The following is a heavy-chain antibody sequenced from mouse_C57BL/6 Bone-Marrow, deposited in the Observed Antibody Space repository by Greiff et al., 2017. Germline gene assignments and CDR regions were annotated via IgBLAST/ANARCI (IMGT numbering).Heavy chain of an antibody. CDR1: GFTFTDYY. Sequence: EVKVVESGGGLVQPGGSLSLSCAASGFTFTDYYMSWVRQPPGKALEWLGFIRNKANGYTTEYSASVKGRFTISRDNSQSILYLQMNALRAEDSATYYCARYQIYSYYLDYWGQGTTLTVSS. CDR3: ARYQIYSYYLDY. CDR2: IRNKANGYTT. V-gene: IGHV7-3*01. D-gene: IGHD2-1*01. J-gene: IGHJ2*01.